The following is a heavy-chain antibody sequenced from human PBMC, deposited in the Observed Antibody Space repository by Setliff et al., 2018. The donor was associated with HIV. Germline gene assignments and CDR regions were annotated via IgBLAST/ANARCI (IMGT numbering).Heavy chain of an antibody. D-gene: IGHD1-1*01. CDR3: ARDSISGTTPAFDY. V-gene: IGHV4-38-2*02. CDR2: IYHSGST. Sequence: PSETLSLTCTVSGYSISSGYYWGWIRQPPGKGLEWIGSIYHSGSTYYNPSLKSRVTISVDTSKNQFSLKLGYVTAADTAVYYCARDSISGTTPAFDYWGQGTLVTVSS. CDR1: GYSISSGYY. J-gene: IGHJ4*02.